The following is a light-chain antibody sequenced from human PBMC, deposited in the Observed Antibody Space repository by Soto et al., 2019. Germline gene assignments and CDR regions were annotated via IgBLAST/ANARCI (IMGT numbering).Light chain of an antibody. Sequence: QSALTQPASVSGPPGQAITISCTGTSSDVGAYNYVSGYQHHPRNAPKLLIFEVSSRPSGVSNRFSGSKSGSTASLTISGLQAEHEADYYCSSYADSDTLYVFGTGTKVTVL. V-gene: IGLV2-14*01. CDR3: SSYADSDTLYV. CDR2: EVS. J-gene: IGLJ1*01. CDR1: SSDVGAYNY.